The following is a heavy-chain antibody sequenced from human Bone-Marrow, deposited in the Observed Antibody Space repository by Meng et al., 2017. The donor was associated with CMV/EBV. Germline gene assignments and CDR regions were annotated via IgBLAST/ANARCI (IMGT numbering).Heavy chain of an antibody. Sequence: GGSLRLSCAASGFTVSSNYMSWVRQAPGKGLEWVSVIYSGGSTYYAGSVKGRFTIPRDNCKNTLYLQMNSLRAEDKSVYYCARHLGHRGDDYWGQGTLVTVSS. CDR3: ARHLGHRGDDY. D-gene: IGHD5-12*01. J-gene: IGHJ4*02. V-gene: IGHV3-66*02. CDR1: GFTVSSNY. CDR2: IYSGGST.